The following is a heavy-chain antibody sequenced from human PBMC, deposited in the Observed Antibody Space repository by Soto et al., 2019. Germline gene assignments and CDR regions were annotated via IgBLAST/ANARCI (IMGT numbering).Heavy chain of an antibody. CDR2: ISHSGST. D-gene: IGHD2-2*02. CDR3: AREYTYGSNFFGC. V-gene: IGHV4-31*03. Sequence: QVQLQESGPGLVKPSQTLSLTCTVSGGSISSAAYYWSWIRQHPGKGLEWIGYISHSGSTYYNPSLKSRVIISVDTSKNQFSLSLTSVTAADTAVYYCAREYTYGSNFFGCCGQGALVTVSS. CDR1: GGSISSAAYY. J-gene: IGHJ4*02.